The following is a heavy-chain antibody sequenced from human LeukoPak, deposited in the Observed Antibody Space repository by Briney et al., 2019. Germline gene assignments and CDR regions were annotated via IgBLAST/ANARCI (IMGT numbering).Heavy chain of an antibody. CDR1: GFIFSSYA. CDR3: ARAGTMIRGDTDSFDM. D-gene: IGHD3-10*01. J-gene: IGHJ3*02. Sequence: GGSLRLSCAASGFIFSSYAFHWVRQAPDKGLEWVAVISYDGSNIYYADSVKGRFTISRDNSKNTLHLQMHSLRAEDTAVFYCARAGTMIRGDTDSFDMWGQGTMVTVSS. V-gene: IGHV3-30*04. CDR2: ISYDGSNI.